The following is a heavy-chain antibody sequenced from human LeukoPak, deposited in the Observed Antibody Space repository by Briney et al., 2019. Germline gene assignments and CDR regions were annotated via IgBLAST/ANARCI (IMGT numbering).Heavy chain of an antibody. CDR1: GFTVSSNY. D-gene: IGHD1-26*01. J-gene: IGHJ4*02. CDR3: ARDGGASGGGFDY. V-gene: IGHV3-53*01. CDR2: IYSGGST. Sequence: PGGSLRLSCAASGFTVSSNYMSWVRQAPGKGLEWVSVIYSGGSTYYAASVKGRFTISRDNSKNTLYLQMNSLRAEDTAVYYCARDGGASGGGFDYWGQGTLVTVSS.